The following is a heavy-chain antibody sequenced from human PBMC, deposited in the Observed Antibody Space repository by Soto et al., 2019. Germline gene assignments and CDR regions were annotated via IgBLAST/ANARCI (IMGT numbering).Heavy chain of an antibody. D-gene: IGHD3-10*02. V-gene: IGHV4-59*01. CDR3: ASMIGDPVLSFDS. CDR2: IFYSGST. Sequence: QVQLQESGPGLVKPSETLSLTCTVSGGSISSYYWSWLRQPPGKGLEWIGFIFYSGSTSYNPSLKSRGTISIDTPEYQFSLKLNSVTAADTAVYYCASMIGDPVLSFDSWGQGTLVAVSS. CDR1: GGSISSYY. J-gene: IGHJ5*01.